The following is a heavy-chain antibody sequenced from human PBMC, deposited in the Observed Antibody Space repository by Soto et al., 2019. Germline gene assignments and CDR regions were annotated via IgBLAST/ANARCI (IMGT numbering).Heavy chain of an antibody. CDR1: GFTFSSYW. V-gene: IGHV3-7*01. Sequence: PGGSLRLSCAASGFTFSSYWMSWVRQAPGKGLEWVANIKQDGSEKYYVDSVKGRFTISRDNAKNSLYLQMNSLRAEDTAVYYCVCYIFCGRDSCYSFTFEICGQGTMVTVSS. D-gene: IGHD2-15*01. CDR2: IKQDGSEK. CDR3: VCYIFCGRDSCYSFTFEI. J-gene: IGHJ3*02.